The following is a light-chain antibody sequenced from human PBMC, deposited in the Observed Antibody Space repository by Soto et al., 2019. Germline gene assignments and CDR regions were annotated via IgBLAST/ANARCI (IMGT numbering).Light chain of an antibody. J-gene: IGKJ1*01. CDR3: QQYYSYPHT. CDR1: QGISRY. V-gene: IGKV1-8*01. CDR2: AAS. Sequence: AFRMTQSPSAFSASTGDRVTITCRASQGISRYLAWYQQKPGKAPKLLIYAASTLQSGVPSRFSGSGSGTDFTLTISCLQSEDFATYYCQQYYSYPHTFGQGTKVEIK.